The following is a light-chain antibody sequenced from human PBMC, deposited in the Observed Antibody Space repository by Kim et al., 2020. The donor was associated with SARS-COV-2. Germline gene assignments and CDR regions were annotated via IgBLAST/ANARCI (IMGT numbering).Light chain of an antibody. J-gene: IGLJ3*02. Sequence: GQRVTISCSGGSSNIGKNLVYWYQQLPGTAPRLLIYRDNQWPSGVPDRFSGSKSGASASLAINGLRSEDEADYFCAAWDDSLSGWVFGGGTKLTVL. CDR1: SSNIGKNL. CDR2: RDN. CDR3: AAWDDSLSGWV. V-gene: IGLV1-47*01.